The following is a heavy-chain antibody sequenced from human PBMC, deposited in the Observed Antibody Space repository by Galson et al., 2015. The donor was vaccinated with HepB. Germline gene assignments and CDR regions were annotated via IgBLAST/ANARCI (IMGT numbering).Heavy chain of an antibody. CDR3: ARDRGIALAGTEFDY. CDR1: GYTFSTYG. J-gene: IGHJ4*01. CDR2: VSGYNGRT. Sequence: SVKVSCKASGYTFSTYGIYWVRQAPGQGLEWMGWVSGYNGRTNYAQKFQGRVTMTTDSSTGTTYMELRSLRSDDTAVYYCARDRGIALAGTEFDYWGHGTLVIVSS. D-gene: IGHD6-13*01. V-gene: IGHV1-18*01.